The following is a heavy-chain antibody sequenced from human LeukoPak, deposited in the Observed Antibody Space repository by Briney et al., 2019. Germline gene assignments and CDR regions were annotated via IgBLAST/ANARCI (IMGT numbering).Heavy chain of an antibody. CDR3: LGGRGWLPDY. V-gene: IGHV4-59*03. CDR2: IYYSGST. CDR1: GASISDYY. Sequence: SETLSLTCTVSGASISDYYWNWIRQPPGKGPEWIGYIYYSGSTNYNPSLKSRVTISVDTSKNQFSLNLSFVTAADTAVYYCLGGRGWLPDYWGQGTLVTVSS. D-gene: IGHD1-26*01. J-gene: IGHJ4*02.